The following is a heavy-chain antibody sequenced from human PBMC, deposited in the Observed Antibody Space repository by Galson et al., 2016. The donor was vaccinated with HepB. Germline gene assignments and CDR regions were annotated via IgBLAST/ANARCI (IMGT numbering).Heavy chain of an antibody. V-gene: IGHV3-48*02. CDR1: GFTFSSYT. D-gene: IGHD3-10*01. CDR2: ISSNGATI. CDR3: ARVLFGSGSYWCLDV. Sequence: SLRLSCAASGFTFSSYTMNWVRQAPGKGLEWVSYISSNGATICYADSVKGRFTLTRDNAKNSLYLQMNSLRDEDTAVYFCARVLFGSGSYWCLDVWGQGTTVTVSS. J-gene: IGHJ6*02.